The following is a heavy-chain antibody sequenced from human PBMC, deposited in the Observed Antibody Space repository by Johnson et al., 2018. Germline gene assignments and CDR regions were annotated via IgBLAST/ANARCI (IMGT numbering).Heavy chain of an antibody. CDR1: GFTFSSYG. CDR3: ARGGRLGYYYGMDV. Sequence: VQLLETGGGVVQXGRSXRLXCAASGFTFSSYGMHWVRQAPGKGLEWVAVIWYDGSNKYYADSVKGRFTISRDNYKNTLYLQMNSLRAEDTAVYYCARGGRLGYYYGMDVWGQGTTVTVSS. V-gene: IGHV3-33*01. D-gene: IGHD6-25*01. CDR2: IWYDGSNK. J-gene: IGHJ6*02.